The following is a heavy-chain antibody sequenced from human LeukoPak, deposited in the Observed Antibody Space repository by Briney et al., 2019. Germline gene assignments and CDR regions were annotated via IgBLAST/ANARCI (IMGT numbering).Heavy chain of an antibody. J-gene: IGHJ5*02. CDR2: IIPIFGTA. V-gene: IGHV1-69*05. Sequence: HGASVKVSCKASGGTFSSYAISWVRQAPGQGLEWMGGIIPIFGTANYAQKFQGRVTITTDESTSTAYMELSSLRFEDTAVYYCARGVVVVPAATWFDPWGQGTLVTVSS. CDR3: ARGVVVVPAATWFDP. CDR1: GGTFSSYA. D-gene: IGHD2-2*01.